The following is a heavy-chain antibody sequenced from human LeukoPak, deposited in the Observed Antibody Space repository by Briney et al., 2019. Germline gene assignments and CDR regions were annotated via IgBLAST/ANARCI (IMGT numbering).Heavy chain of an antibody. CDR2: ISSSSSYI. CDR3: ARSVVAPQDWFDP. V-gene: IGHV3-21*01. CDR1: GFTFSSYS. J-gene: IGHJ5*02. D-gene: IGHD4-23*01. Sequence: GGSLRLSCAASGFTFSSYSMNWVRQARGKGLEWVSSISSSSSYIYYADSVKGRFTISRDNAKNSLYLQMNSLRAEDTAVYYCARSVVAPQDWFDPWGQGTLVTVSS.